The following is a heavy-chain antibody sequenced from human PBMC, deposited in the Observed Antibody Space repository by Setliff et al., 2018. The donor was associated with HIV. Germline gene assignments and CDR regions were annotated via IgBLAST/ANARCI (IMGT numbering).Heavy chain of an antibody. Sequence: PGESLKISCVVSGFSVTTAAMAWVRQAPGKGLDWVSVIYAGGTTKYADSVKGRFTFSRDDSKNKFFLQMNSLKTTDTGTYYCATYARTSYGLDDWGQGTEVTVSS. CDR2: IYAGGTT. D-gene: IGHD3-10*02. CDR3: ATYARTSYGLDD. CDR1: GFSVTTAA. V-gene: IGHV3-53*01. J-gene: IGHJ4*02.